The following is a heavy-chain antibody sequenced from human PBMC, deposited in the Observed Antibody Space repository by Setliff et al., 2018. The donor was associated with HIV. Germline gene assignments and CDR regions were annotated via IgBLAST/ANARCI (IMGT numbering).Heavy chain of an antibody. Sequence: ASVKVSCKASGYTFSSYSLHWVRQAPGQGLEWMGVINPHGGSTNYAQKFQGRVTMTRDTSTSTVYMELSSLRSDDTAVYYCARLRPTAFLDYWGQGTRVTGS. D-gene: IGHD3-3*01. J-gene: IGHJ4*02. V-gene: IGHV1-46*01. CDR1: GYTFSSYS. CDR2: INPHGGST. CDR3: ARLRPTAFLDY.